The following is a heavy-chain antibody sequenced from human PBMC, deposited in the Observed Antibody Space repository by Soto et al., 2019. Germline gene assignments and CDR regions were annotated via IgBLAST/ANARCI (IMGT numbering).Heavy chain of an antibody. CDR1: GGSISSGGYY. CDR2: IYYSGST. J-gene: IGHJ3*02. Sequence: QVQLQESGPGLVQPSQTLSLTCTVSGGSISSGGYYWSWIRQHPGKGLEWIGYIYYSGSTYYNPSLKSRVTISVDTSKNQFSLKLSSVTAADTAVYYCARSTFGGVIVPQAFDIWGQGTMVTVSS. CDR3: ARSTFGGVIVPQAFDI. V-gene: IGHV4-31*03. D-gene: IGHD3-16*02.